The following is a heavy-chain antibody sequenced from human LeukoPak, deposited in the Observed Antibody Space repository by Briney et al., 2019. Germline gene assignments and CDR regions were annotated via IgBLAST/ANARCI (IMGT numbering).Heavy chain of an antibody. D-gene: IGHD6-13*01. CDR3: ARSGYLLAAAASY. CDR1: GYTFTSYD. CDR2: MNPNSGNA. J-gene: IGHJ4*02. Sequence: VASVKVSCKASGYTFTSYDINWVRQATGQGLGWMGWMNPNSGNAGYAQKFQGRVTMTRNTSISTAYMELSSLRSEDTAVYYCARSGYLLAAAASYWGQGTLVTVSS. V-gene: IGHV1-8*01.